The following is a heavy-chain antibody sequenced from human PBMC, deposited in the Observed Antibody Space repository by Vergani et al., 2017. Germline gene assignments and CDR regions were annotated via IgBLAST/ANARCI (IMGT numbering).Heavy chain of an antibody. Sequence: QVKLVQSGAEVKKPGSSVKVSCKASGGTFSSYAISWVRQAPGQGLEWMGGIIPIFGTANYAQKFQGRVTITADESTSTAYMELSSLRSEDTAVYYCSIAVAGNWNVDNFDYWGQGTLVTVSS. CDR1: GGTFSSYA. D-gene: IGHD6-19*01. CDR3: SIAVAGNWNVDNFDY. V-gene: IGHV1-69*01. CDR2: IIPIFGTA. J-gene: IGHJ4*02.